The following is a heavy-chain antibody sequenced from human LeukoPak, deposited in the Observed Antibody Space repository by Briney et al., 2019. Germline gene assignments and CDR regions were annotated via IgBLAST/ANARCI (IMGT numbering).Heavy chain of an antibody. D-gene: IGHD3-10*01. CDR1: GFTFSNYW. V-gene: IGHV3-7*01. J-gene: IGHJ3*02. CDR2: IKQYGSEK. CDR3: ARGDYFGSGTSFIDAFDI. Sequence: GGSLRPSCAASGFTFSNYWMSWVRQAPGKGLEWVANIKQYGSEKYYVDSVKGRFTISRDNAKNSLYLQMNSLRAEDTAVYYCARGDYFGSGTSFIDAFDIWGQGTMVTVS.